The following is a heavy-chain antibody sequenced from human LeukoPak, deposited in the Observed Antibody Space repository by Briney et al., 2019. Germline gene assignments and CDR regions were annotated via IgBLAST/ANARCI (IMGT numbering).Heavy chain of an antibody. CDR3: ARANYYDSGGFFPYGLDV. D-gene: IGHD3-22*01. CDR1: GGSITSYY. Sequence: SETLSLTCAVSGGSITSYYWSWIRQPAGKGLEWIGRIYTSGTTNYNPSLKSRVTMSVDTSKNQFSLKVNSVTAADTAVYCCARANYYDSGGFFPYGLDVWGHGTTVTVSS. CDR2: IYTSGTT. V-gene: IGHV4-4*07. J-gene: IGHJ6*02.